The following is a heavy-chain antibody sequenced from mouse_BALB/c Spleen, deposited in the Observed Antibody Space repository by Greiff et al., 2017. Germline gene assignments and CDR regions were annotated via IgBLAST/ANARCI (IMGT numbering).Heavy chain of an antibody. Sequence: VQLQQSGPELMKPGASVKISCKASGYSFTSYYMHWVKQSHGKSLEWIGYIDPFNGGTSYNQKFKGKATLTVDKSSSTAYMHLSSLTSEDSAVYYCAVIYYGYDGSFAYWGQGTLVTVSA. CDR1: GYSFTSYY. J-gene: IGHJ3*01. D-gene: IGHD2-2*01. CDR2: IDPFNGGT. V-gene: IGHV1S135*01. CDR3: AVIYYGYDGSFAY.